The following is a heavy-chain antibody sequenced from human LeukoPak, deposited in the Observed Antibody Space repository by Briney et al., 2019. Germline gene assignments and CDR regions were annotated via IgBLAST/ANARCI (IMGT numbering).Heavy chain of an antibody. D-gene: IGHD2-2*01. V-gene: IGHV3-23*01. Sequence: SGGSLRLSCAASGFTFSSHALSWVRQAPGKGLEWVSSLSGSGYNTYYADSVKGRFTISRDNSKNTVYLQMNSLRAEDTAVYYCAKDPYGTRYFDYWGQGTLVTVPS. CDR1: GFTFSSHA. J-gene: IGHJ4*02. CDR3: AKDPYGTRYFDY. CDR2: LSGSGYNT.